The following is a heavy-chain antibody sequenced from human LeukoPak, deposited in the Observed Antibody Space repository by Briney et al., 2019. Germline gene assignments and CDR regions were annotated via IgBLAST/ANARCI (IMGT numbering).Heavy chain of an antibody. CDR1: GYSFTSYW. D-gene: IGHD3-3*01. CDR3: ARLPITIFGVDLGYYYMDV. CDR2: IYPGDSDT. V-gene: IGHV5-51*01. Sequence: GESLKISCKGSGYSFTSYWIGWVRQMPGQGLEWMGIIYPGDSDTRYSPSFQDQVTISADKSISTAYLQWSSLKASDTAMYYCARLPITIFGVDLGYYYMDVWGKGTTVTVSS. J-gene: IGHJ6*03.